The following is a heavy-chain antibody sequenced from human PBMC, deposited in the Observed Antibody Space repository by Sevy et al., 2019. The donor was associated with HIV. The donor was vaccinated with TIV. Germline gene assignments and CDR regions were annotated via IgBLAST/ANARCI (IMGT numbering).Heavy chain of an antibody. Sequence: GGSLRLSCIGSGFSFSYYGIHWVRQAPGKGLDWVALISHDGINEYYADSVKGRFTISRDNSKNTVYLEMNSLRNEDTAIYFWLTAYSGSYSHSYLYALDVWGQGTTVTVSS. V-gene: IGHV3-30*03. CDR3: LTAYSGSYSHSYLYALDV. J-gene: IGHJ6*02. D-gene: IGHD1-26*01. CDR1: GFSFSYYG. CDR2: ISHDGINE.